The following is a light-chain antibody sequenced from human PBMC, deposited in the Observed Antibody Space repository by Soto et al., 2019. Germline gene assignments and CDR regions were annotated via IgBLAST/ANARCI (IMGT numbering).Light chain of an antibody. CDR3: QQYGFSPMYT. CDR2: GAS. Sequence: EIVLTQSPGTLSLSPGERATLSCRASQSLSAFLAWYQQQPGQAPRLLIYGASTRVTGIPDRFSGSGSGTDFTLTISRLEPEAFGVYYCQQYGFSPMYTFGQGTKLEI. CDR1: QSLSAF. V-gene: IGKV3-20*01. J-gene: IGKJ2*01.